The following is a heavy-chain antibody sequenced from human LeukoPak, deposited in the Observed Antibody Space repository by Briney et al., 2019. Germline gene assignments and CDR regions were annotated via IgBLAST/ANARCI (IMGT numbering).Heavy chain of an antibody. CDR3: ARGSMTARNQRYHYYYGMDV. CDR1: GGSFSGYY. J-gene: IGHJ6*02. V-gene: IGHV4-34*01. CDR2: INHSGST. Sequence: SETLSLTCAVYGGSFSGYYWSWIRQPPGKGLEWIGEINHSGSTNYNPSLKSRVTISVDTSKNQFSLKLSSVTAADTAVYYCARGSMTARNQRYHYYYGMDVWGQGTTVTVSS. D-gene: IGHD1-14*01.